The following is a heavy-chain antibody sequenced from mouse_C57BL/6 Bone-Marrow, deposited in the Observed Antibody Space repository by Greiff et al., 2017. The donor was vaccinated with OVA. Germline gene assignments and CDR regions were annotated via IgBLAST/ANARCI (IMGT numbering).Heavy chain of an antibody. CDR1: GYTFTSYW. V-gene: IGHV1-59*01. CDR3: ARWFGYYAPSYWYFDV. J-gene: IGHJ1*03. Sequence: QVQLQQPGAELVRPGPSVKLSCKASGYTFTSYWMHWVKQRPGQGLEWIGVIDPSDSYTNYNQKFKGKATLTVDTSSSTAYMQLSSLTSEDSAVYYCARWFGYYAPSYWYFDVWGTGTTVTVSS. D-gene: IGHD2-3*01. CDR2: IDPSDSYT.